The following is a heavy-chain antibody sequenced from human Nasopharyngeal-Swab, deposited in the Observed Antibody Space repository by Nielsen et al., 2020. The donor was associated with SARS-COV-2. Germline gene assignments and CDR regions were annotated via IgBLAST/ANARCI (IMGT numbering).Heavy chain of an antibody. CDR3: VRARRFYGDYNTEAVS. CDR2: IDVDGRRT. Sequence: GESLKISCAASGFTFSRYWMHWVRLPPGKGLEWVSQIDVDGRRTTYADSVKGRFTISKDNAKSSLYLQMNSLRDEDTAVYYCVRARRFYGDYNTEAVSWGQGTLVTVSS. V-gene: IGHV3-74*01. D-gene: IGHD4-17*01. CDR1: GFTFSRYW. J-gene: IGHJ5*02.